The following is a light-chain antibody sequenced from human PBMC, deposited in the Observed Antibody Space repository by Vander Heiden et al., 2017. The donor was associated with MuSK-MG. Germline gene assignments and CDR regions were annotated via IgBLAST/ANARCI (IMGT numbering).Light chain of an antibody. CDR1: QSVSTN. Sequence: EIEMTQSPATLSVSPGERATLSCRASQSVSTNLAWYQQKPGQAPRLLIYGASTRATGIPARFSGSGSGTEFTLPISSLQSEDFAVYYCQQYNNWPWTFGQGTKVEIK. CDR3: QQYNNWPWT. V-gene: IGKV3-15*01. CDR2: GAS. J-gene: IGKJ1*01.